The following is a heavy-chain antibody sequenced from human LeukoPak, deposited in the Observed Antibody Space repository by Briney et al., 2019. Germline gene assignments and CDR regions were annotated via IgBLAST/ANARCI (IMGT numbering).Heavy chain of an antibody. CDR3: ARQQLAKTATFDY. Sequence: SETLSLTCTVSGGSISSYYWSWIRQPPGKGLEWIGYIYYSGSTNYNPSLKSRVTISVDTSKNQFSLKLSSVTAADTAVYYCARQQLAKTATFDYWGQGTLVTVSS. D-gene: IGHD6-13*01. CDR2: IYYSGST. V-gene: IGHV4-59*12. J-gene: IGHJ4*02. CDR1: GGSISSYY.